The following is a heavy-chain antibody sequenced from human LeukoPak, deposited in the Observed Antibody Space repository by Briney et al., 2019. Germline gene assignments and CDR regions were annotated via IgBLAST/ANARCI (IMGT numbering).Heavy chain of an antibody. CDR1: GVSISSYY. D-gene: IGHD4-17*01. V-gene: IGHV4-4*07. J-gene: IGHJ4*02. CDR2: VHTTGST. Sequence: SETLSLTCTVSGVSISSYYWSWIRQPAGKGLEWIGRVHTTGSTNYNPSLKSRVTMSVDMSKNRFSLKLSSVTAADTAVYYCARDSYGDYYFDYWGQGTLVTVSS. CDR3: ARDSYGDYYFDY.